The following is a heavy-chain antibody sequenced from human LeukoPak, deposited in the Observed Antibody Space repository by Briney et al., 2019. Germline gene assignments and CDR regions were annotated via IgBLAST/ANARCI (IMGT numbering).Heavy chain of an antibody. V-gene: IGHV3-53*05. Sequence: PGGSLRLSCAASGFNVSSNYMSWVRQPPGKGLEWVSFIYTGDRTNYADSVKGRFTISRDNSKNTLYLQMNSLRAEDTAVYYCARESSSGWEAHDAFDIWGQGTMVTVSS. CDR2: IYTGDRT. CDR1: GFNVSSNY. CDR3: ARESSSGWEAHDAFDI. D-gene: IGHD6-19*01. J-gene: IGHJ3*02.